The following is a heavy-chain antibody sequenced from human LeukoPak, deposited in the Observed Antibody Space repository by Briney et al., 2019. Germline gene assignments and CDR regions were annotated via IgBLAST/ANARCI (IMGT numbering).Heavy chain of an antibody. Sequence: WASVKVSCTASGYTFTGYYMHWVRQAPGQGLEWMGWINPNSGGTNYAQKFQGRVTMTRDTSISTAYMELSRLRSDDTAVYYCARSSGSYDHYYFDYWGQGTLVTVSS. CDR1: GYTFTGYY. J-gene: IGHJ4*02. CDR3: ARSSGSYDHYYFDY. D-gene: IGHD1-26*01. CDR2: INPNSGGT. V-gene: IGHV1-2*02.